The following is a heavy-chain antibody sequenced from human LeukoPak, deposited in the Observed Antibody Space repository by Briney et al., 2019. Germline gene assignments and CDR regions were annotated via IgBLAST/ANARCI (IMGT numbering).Heavy chain of an antibody. CDR1: GGSISIYY. Sequence: AETLSLTCTVSGGSISIYYWKWIRQPPGKGLEWVASINSDGSEGYYADVVKGRFTISRDNAKNSLYLQINSLRAEDTAVYYCARSSYSSSSSVWGQGSMVTVSS. J-gene: IGHJ3*01. D-gene: IGHD6-6*01. CDR2: INSDGSEG. V-gene: IGHV3-7*03. CDR3: ARSSYSSSSSV.